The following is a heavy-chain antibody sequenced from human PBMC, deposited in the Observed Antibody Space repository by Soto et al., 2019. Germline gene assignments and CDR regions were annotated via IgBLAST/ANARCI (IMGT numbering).Heavy chain of an antibody. CDR3: AREMNYYDTRGASYFDC. CDR1: GGSISSGTYH. CDR2: IYYSGST. V-gene: IGHV4-31*03. D-gene: IGHD3-22*01. J-gene: IGHJ4*02. Sequence: SETLSLTCTVSGGSISSGTYHWTWIRQHPGKGLEWIGYIYYSGSTYYNPSLKSRVTISVDTSKNQFSLRLSSVTAADTAVYYCAREMNYYDTRGASYFDCWGQGTLVTVSS.